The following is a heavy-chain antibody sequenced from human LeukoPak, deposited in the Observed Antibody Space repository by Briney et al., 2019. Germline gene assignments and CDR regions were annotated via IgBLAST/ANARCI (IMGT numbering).Heavy chain of an antibody. CDR3: ARDKSRGDYVSRMDV. CDR2: INPNSGGT. CDR1: GYTFTGYY. J-gene: IGHJ6*02. V-gene: IGHV1-2*02. Sequence: ASVKVSCKASGYTFTGYYMHWVRQAPGQGLEWMGWINPNSGGTNYAQKFQGRVTMTRDTSISTAYMELSRLRSDDTAVYYCARDKSRGDYVSRMDVWGQGTTVTVSS. D-gene: IGHD4-17*01.